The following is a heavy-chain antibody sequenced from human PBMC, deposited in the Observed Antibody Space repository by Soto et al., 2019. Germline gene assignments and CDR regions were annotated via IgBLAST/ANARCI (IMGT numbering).Heavy chain of an antibody. D-gene: IGHD2-2*01. CDR2: ISAYNGNT. V-gene: IGHV1-18*01. CDR3: ARGHRYCSSTSCFNWFDP. CDR1: GYTFTSYG. Sequence: ASVKVSCKASGYTFTSYGISWVRQAPGQGLEWMGWISAYNGNTNYAQKLQGRVTMTTDTSTSTAYMELRSLRSDDTAVYYCARGHRYCSSTSCFNWFDPWGQGTLVTVSS. J-gene: IGHJ5*02.